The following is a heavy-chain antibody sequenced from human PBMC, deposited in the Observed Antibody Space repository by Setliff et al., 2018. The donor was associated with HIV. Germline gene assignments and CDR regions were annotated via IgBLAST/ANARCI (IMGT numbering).Heavy chain of an antibody. J-gene: IGHJ6*03. V-gene: IGHV3-48*01. CDR1: GFPFTSFS. CDR2: ISPSSTII. CDR3: ARDPRASYLSYYYYHYLDV. D-gene: IGHD3-16*02. Sequence: GGSLRLSCAASGFPFTSFSINWVRQAPGKGLEWFSYISPSSTIIYYPDSVKGRFTTSRDNARNSLYLQMNSLRAEDTAVYYCARDPRASYLSYYYYHYLDVWGKGTTVTVSS.